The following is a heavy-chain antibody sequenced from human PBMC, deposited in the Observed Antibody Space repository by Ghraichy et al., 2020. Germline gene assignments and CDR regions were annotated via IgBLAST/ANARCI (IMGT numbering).Heavy chain of an antibody. CDR3: ATAYCSSTSCYWEWYFDL. CDR2: FDPEDGET. J-gene: IGHJ2*01. Sequence: ASVKVSCKVSGYTLTELSMHWVRQAPGKGLEWMGGFDPEDGETIYAQKFQGRVTMTEDTSTDTAYMELSSLRSEDTAVYYCATAYCSSTSCYWEWYFDLWGRGTLVTVSS. D-gene: IGHD2-2*01. CDR1: GYTLTELS. V-gene: IGHV1-24*01.